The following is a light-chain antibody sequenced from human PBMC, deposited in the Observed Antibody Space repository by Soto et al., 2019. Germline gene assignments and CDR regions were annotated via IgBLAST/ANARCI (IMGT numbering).Light chain of an antibody. Sequence: EIVLTQSPATLSLSPGDRATRSCRASQNVRSDYFAWYQQKPGQAPRVIIFGVSTRASATPDRFRGSGSGTYFTLTISRLEPDDFALYYCQQYGNSPLTFGGGTKVDIK. CDR2: GVS. V-gene: IGKV3-20*01. J-gene: IGKJ4*01. CDR3: QQYGNSPLT. CDR1: QNVRSDY.